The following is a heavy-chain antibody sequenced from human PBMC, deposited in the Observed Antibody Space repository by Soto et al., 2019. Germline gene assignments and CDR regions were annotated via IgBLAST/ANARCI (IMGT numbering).Heavy chain of an antibody. D-gene: IGHD5-12*01. CDR2: ISAYNGNT. CDR3: ARASRYIVATILWDY. J-gene: IGHJ4*02. Sequence: QVQLVQSGAEVKKPGASVKVSCKASGYTFTSYGISWVRQAPGQGLEWMGWISAYNGNTNYAQKLQGGVTMTTDTSTSTAYMELRSLRSDDTAVYYCARASRYIVATILWDYWGQGTLVTVSS. V-gene: IGHV1-18*01. CDR1: GYTFTSYG.